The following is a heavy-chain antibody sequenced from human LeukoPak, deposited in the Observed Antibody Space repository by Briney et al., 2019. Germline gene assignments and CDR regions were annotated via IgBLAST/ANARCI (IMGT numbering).Heavy chain of an antibody. CDR1: GGSISSGGCY. V-gene: IGHV4-61*02. CDR3: ARDSWWTAAGYYYYMDV. CDR2: IYTSGST. Sequence: SQTLSLTCTVSGGSISSGGCYWSWIRQPAGKGLEWIGRIYTSGSTNYNPSLKSRVTISVDTSKNQFSLKLSSVTAADTAVYYCARDSWWTAAGYYYYMDVWGKGTTVTVSS. D-gene: IGHD6-13*01. J-gene: IGHJ6*03.